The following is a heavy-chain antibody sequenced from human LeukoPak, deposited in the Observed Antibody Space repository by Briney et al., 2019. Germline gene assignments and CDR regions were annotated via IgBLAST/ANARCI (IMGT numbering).Heavy chain of an antibody. CDR3: ARDHSSSGWCNWFDP. CDR1: GFTFSSYS. CDR2: ISSSSSYI. V-gene: IGHV3-21*01. J-gene: IGHJ5*02. D-gene: IGHD6-19*01. Sequence: GGSLRLSCAASGFTFSSYSMNWVRQAPGKGLEWVSSISSSSSYIYYADSVKGRFTISRDNAKNSLYLQMNSLRAEDTAVYYCARDHSSSGWCNWFDPWGQGTLVTVSS.